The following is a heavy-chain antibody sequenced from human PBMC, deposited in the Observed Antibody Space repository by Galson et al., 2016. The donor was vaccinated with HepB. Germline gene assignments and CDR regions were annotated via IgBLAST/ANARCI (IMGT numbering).Heavy chain of an antibody. CDR3: RLLTADLDY. Sequence: SLRLSCAASGFTFSGSAVHWVRQASGKGLEWLGRIRNKANNYATAYAASVTGRFTISRDESENTAFLQMNRLKIEDTAVYYCRLLTADLDYWGQGMQVTVSS. CDR1: GFTFSGSA. V-gene: IGHV3-73*01. J-gene: IGHJ4*02. CDR2: IRNKANNYAT. D-gene: IGHD7-27*01.